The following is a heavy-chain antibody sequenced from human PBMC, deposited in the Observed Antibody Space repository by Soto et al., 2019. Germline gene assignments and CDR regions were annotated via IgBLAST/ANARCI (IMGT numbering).Heavy chain of an antibody. Sequence: PSETLSLTCTVSGXSISNHYWSWIRQPPGKGLEWIGYIYYNGNTNYNPSLKSRVTMSVDTSKNQFSLKLSSVTAADTAVYYCARSNWYSEYWGQGTLVTVSS. CDR3: ARSNWYSEY. CDR2: IYYNGNT. D-gene: IGHD7-27*01. J-gene: IGHJ4*02. V-gene: IGHV4-59*11. CDR1: GXSISNHY.